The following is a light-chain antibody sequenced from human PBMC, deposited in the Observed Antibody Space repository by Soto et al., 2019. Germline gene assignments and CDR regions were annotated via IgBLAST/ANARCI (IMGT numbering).Light chain of an antibody. CDR1: SSDVGGYKY. J-gene: IGLJ1*01. CDR3: GSFTSTRTQYG. Sequence: QSALTQPASVSGSPGQSITISCTGTSSDVGGYKYVSWYQQHPGKAPKLMIFEVIYRPSGVSNRFSGAKSGNTASLTISGLQAEDEADYYCGSFTSTRTQYGFGTGTQLTVL. CDR2: EVI. V-gene: IGLV2-14*01.